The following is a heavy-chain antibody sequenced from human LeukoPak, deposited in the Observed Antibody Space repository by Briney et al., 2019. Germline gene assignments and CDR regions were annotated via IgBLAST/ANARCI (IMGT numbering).Heavy chain of an antibody. D-gene: IGHD6-13*01. J-gene: IGHJ4*02. CDR3: ARHRGIAAAAGTYYFDY. V-gene: IGHV4-39*01. CDR1: GGSIRSSSYY. Sequence: SETRSLTCTVSGGSIRSSSYYWGWIRQPPGKGLEWIGSIYYSGSTYYNPSLKSRVTISVDTSKNQFSLKLSSVTAADTAVYYCARHRGIAAAAGTYYFDYWGQGTLVSVSS. CDR2: IYYSGST.